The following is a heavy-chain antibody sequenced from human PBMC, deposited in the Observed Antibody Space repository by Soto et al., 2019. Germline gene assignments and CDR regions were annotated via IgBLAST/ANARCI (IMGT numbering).Heavy chain of an antibody. CDR1: GFTFSSYG. CDR2: ISYDGSNK. CDR3: AKDKGTTGPYDY. D-gene: IGHD1-1*01. V-gene: IGHV3-30*18. J-gene: IGHJ4*02. Sequence: PGGSLRLSCAASGFTFSSYGMHWVRQAPGKGLEWVAVISYDGSNKYYADSVKGRFTISRDNSKNTLYLQMNSLRAEDTAVYYCAKDKGTTGPYDYWGQGTLVTVSS.